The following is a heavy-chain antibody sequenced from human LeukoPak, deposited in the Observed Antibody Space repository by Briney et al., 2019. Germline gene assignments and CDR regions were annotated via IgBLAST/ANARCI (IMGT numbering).Heavy chain of an antibody. D-gene: IGHD1-26*01. CDR1: GFTFSNYA. Sequence: GGSLRLSCAASGFTFSNYAMSWVRQTPGKGLEWVSAISDSGGSTYYADSVKGRFTISRDNSKNTLYLQMNSLRAEDTAVYYCARTGSGSYGVGFYFDYWGQGTLVTVSS. CDR3: ARTGSGSYGVGFYFDY. J-gene: IGHJ4*02. CDR2: ISDSGGST. V-gene: IGHV3-23*01.